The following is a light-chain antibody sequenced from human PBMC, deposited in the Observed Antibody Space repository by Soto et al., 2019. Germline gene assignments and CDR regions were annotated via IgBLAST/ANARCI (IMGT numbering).Light chain of an antibody. CDR2: EVS. CDR3: CSYAGSSTPYG. Sequence: QSVLTQPASVSGSPGQSITISCTGTSSDVGSYNLVSWYQQHPGKAPKLMICEVSKRPSGVSNRFSGSKSGNTASLTISGLQAEDEADYYCCSYAGSSTPYGFGTGTKVTVL. CDR1: SSDVGSYNL. J-gene: IGLJ1*01. V-gene: IGLV2-23*02.